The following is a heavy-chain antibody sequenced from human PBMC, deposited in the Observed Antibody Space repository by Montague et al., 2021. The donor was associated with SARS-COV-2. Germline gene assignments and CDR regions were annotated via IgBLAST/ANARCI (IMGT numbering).Heavy chain of an antibody. CDR2: VSYSGST. D-gene: IGHD2-2*01. CDR3: ARIVGDCSSDSCYAVR. Sequence: SETLSLTCTVSGDSISYRSYYWGWIRQPPGKGLEWIGTVSYSGSTYYNASLKSRVTIYVDTSKNQFSLKLTSVTAADAAVYYCARIVGDCSSDSCYAVRWGQGTVVTVSS. V-gene: IGHV4-39*01. J-gene: IGHJ4*02. CDR1: GDSISYRSYY.